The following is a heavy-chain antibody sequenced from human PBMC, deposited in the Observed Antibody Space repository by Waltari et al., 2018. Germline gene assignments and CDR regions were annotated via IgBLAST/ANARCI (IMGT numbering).Heavy chain of an antibody. V-gene: IGHV4-39*01. CDR1: GGFISTETY. CDR3: ASPPRGSSYGSYDY. D-gene: IGHD5-18*01. Sequence: QMQLQESGPGLVKPSETLSLTCTVSGGFISTETYWAWVRQPPGGGLEGIGSVYYTGTTSYHPSLKSRVTIFVDTSKNQFSLNLNSVTAADTAVYYCASPPRGSSYGSYDYWGQGTLVTVSS. J-gene: IGHJ4*02. CDR2: VYYTGTT.